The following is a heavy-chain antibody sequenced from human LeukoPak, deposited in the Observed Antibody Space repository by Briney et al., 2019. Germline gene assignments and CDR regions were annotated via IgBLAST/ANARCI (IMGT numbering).Heavy chain of an antibody. Sequence: GASVKVSCKASGYTFTSYAMHWVRQAPGQRLEWMGWINAGNSNTKYSQKFQGRVTITRDTSASTAYMELSSLRSEDTAVYYCARSPGYSSSCNPWGQGTLVTVSS. J-gene: IGHJ5*02. D-gene: IGHD6-13*01. V-gene: IGHV1-3*01. CDR1: GYTFTSYA. CDR3: ARSPGYSSSCNP. CDR2: INAGNSNT.